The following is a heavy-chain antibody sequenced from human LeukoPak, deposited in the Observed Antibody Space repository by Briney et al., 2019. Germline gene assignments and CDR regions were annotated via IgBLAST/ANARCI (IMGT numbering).Heavy chain of an antibody. Sequence: ASVKVSCKASGYTFTSYDINWVRQATGQGLEWMGWMNPNSGNTGYAQKFQGRVTMTRNTSISTAYMELSSLRSEDTAVYYCARGVAAAGVYYYYGMDVWGQGTTVTLSS. V-gene: IGHV1-8*01. D-gene: IGHD6-13*01. J-gene: IGHJ6*02. CDR2: MNPNSGNT. CDR3: ARGVAAAGVYYYYGMDV. CDR1: GYTFTSYD.